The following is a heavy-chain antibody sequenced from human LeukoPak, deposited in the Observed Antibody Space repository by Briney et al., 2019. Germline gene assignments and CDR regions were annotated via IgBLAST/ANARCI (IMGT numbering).Heavy chain of an antibody. CDR1: GGSISSYY. CDR3: ARASLPDYVWGSYRLFDAFDI. CDR2: IYYSGST. Sequence: PSETLSLTCTVSGGSISSYYWSWIRQPPGKGLEWIGYIYYSGSTNYNPSLKSRVTISVDTSKNQFSLKLSSVTAADTAVYYCARASLPDYVWGSYRLFDAFDIWGQGTMVTVSS. D-gene: IGHD3-16*02. J-gene: IGHJ3*02. V-gene: IGHV4-59*01.